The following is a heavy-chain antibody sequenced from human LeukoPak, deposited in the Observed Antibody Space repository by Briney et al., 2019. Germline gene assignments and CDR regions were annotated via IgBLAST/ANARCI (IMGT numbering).Heavy chain of an antibody. J-gene: IGHJ4*02. CDR2: IYYSGSA. Sequence: PSQTLSLTCTVSGGSISSGDYYWSWIRQPPGKGLEWIGYIYYSGSAYYNPSLKSRVTISVDTSKNQFSLKLSFVTAADTAVYSCARFRSNWFSFDYWGQGTLVTVSS. CDR3: ARFRSNWFSFDY. D-gene: IGHD6-13*01. V-gene: IGHV4-30-4*01. CDR1: GGSISSGDYY.